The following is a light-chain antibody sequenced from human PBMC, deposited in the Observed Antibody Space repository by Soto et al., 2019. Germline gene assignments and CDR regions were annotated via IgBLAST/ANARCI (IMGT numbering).Light chain of an antibody. V-gene: IGKV3-15*01. CDR1: QNVSSN. Sequence: EIVMTQSPATLSVSPGERATLSCRASQNVSSNLAWYQQKPGQAPRGLIYGASTRATGIPARFSGSGSGTEFNLTISSLQSEDFAVYYCQHYNNWPRTFGQGTKVEIK. CDR2: GAS. CDR3: QHYNNWPRT. J-gene: IGKJ1*01.